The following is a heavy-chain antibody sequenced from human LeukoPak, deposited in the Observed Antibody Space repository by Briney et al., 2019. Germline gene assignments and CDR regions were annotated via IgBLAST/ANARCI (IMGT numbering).Heavy chain of an antibody. V-gene: IGHV4-39*01. CDR1: GGSISSSSYY. CDR3: ARLSIVVVPAAIGCWFDP. CDR2: IYYSGST. J-gene: IGHJ5*02. D-gene: IGHD2-2*01. Sequence: SETLSLTCTVSGGSISSSSYYWGWIRQPPGKGLEWIGSIYYSGSTYYNPSLKSRVTISVDTSKNKFSLKLSSVTAADTAVYYCARLSIVVVPAAIGCWFDPWGQGTLVTVSS.